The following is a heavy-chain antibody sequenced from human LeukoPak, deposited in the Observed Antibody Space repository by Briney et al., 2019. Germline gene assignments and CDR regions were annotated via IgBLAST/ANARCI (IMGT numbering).Heavy chain of an antibody. CDR2: IYDSGST. CDR3: ARVRWLNAYYHYYYMDV. V-gene: IGHV4-59*01. CDR1: GDSIKSYY. D-gene: IGHD3-22*01. Sequence: SETLSLTCTVSGDSIKSYYWSWIRQPPGKGLGWIGYIYDSGSTNYNPSLKSRVTISLDTAKDHFSLRLSSVTAADTALYYCARVRWLNAYYHYYYMDVWGKGTTVTVSS. J-gene: IGHJ6*03.